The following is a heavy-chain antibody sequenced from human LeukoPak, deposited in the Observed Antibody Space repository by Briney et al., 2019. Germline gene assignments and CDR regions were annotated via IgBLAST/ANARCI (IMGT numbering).Heavy chain of an antibody. D-gene: IGHD6-13*01. J-gene: IGHJ5*02. CDR3: VREWQQLMPS. Sequence: ETLSLTCTVSGGSISSYYWSWVRQAPGKGLEWVANIKQDGSEKYYADSVKGRFTISRDNAKNSVSLQMNSLRADDMAVYFCVREWQQLMPSWGQGTLVTVSS. CDR2: IKQDGSEK. CDR1: GGSISSYY. V-gene: IGHV3-7*01.